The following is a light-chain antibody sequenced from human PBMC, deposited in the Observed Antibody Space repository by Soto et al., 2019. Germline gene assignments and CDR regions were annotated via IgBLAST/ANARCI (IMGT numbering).Light chain of an antibody. CDR2: DVS. V-gene: IGLV2-14*01. Sequence: QSALTQPASVSGSPGQSITISCTGTSSDVGGYNYVSWYQQHPGKDPKLMIYDVSNRPSGVSNRCSGSKSANTASLTISGLQAEDEADYYCSSYTSTSTRVFGTGTKVTVL. J-gene: IGLJ1*01. CDR3: SSYTSTSTRV. CDR1: SSDVGGYNY.